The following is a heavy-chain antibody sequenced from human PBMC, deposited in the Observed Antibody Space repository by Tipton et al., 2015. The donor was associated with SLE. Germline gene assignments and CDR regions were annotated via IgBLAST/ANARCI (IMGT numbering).Heavy chain of an antibody. CDR2: IYYSGST. J-gene: IGHJ4*02. V-gene: IGHV4-39*07. CDR1: GGSISSYY. Sequence: TLSLTCTVSGGSISSYYWSWIRQPPGKGLEWIGSIYYSGSTYYNPSLKSRVTISVDTSKNQFSLKLSSVTAADTAVYYCARDGRSGDPRDYWGQGTLVTVSS. D-gene: IGHD4-17*01. CDR3: ARDGRSGDPRDY.